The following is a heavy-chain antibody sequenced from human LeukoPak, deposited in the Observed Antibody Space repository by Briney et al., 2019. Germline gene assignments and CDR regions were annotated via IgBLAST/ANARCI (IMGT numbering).Heavy chain of an antibody. J-gene: IGHJ6*02. CDR2: IKQDGSDS. Sequence: GGSLRLSCAASGFPFSGYWMTWVRQAPGKGLQWVASIKQDGSDSYHADSVKGRFTISRDNAKNSLFLQMNNLRAGDTAVYYCAKNIAAPGRVDYQLYGMDEWGQGTTVTVSS. V-gene: IGHV3-7*01. CDR3: AKNIAAPGRVDYQLYGMDE. CDR1: GFPFSGYW. D-gene: IGHD6-25*01.